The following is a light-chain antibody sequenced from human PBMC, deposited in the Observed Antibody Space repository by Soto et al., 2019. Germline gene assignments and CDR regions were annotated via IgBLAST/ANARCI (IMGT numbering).Light chain of an antibody. CDR1: QDISNY. J-gene: IGKJ5*01. CDR3: QQYDNLPIT. V-gene: IGKV1-33*01. Sequence: DIHMTQSPSSLSASVGERGTITCRASQDISNYLNWYQQKPGKAPKLLIYDASNLETGVPSRFSGSGSGTDFTFTISSLQPEDIATYYCQQYDNLPITFGQGTRLEIK. CDR2: DAS.